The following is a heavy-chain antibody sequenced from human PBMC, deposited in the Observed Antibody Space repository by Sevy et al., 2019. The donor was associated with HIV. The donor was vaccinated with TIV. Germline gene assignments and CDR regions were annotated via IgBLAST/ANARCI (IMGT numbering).Heavy chain of an antibody. J-gene: IGHJ4*02. D-gene: IGHD2-2*01. V-gene: IGHV3-30*18. CDR3: AKDWALDIVIVPSGMPAN. CDR1: GFSFTTYG. CDR2: ISYDGSKR. Sequence: GGSLRLSCAASGFSFTTYGMHWVRQAPGKGLEWVAVISYDGSKRYYSDSVKGRFTISRDNSKNTLYLQMNSLRAEDTAVYYCAKDWALDIVIVPSGMPANWGQGNLVTVSS.